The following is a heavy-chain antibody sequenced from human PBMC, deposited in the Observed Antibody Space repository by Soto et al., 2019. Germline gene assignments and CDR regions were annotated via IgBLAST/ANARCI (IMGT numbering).Heavy chain of an antibody. Sequence: ASVKVSCKASGYTFTSYGISWVRQAPGQGLEWMGWISAYNGNTNYAQKFQGRVTMTEDTSTGTAYMELSSLRSEDTAVYYCATDLSFFWSGYYTRSGPPTDYWGQGTLVTVS. CDR2: ISAYNGNT. CDR3: ATDLSFFWSGYYTRSGPPTDY. D-gene: IGHD3-3*01. V-gene: IGHV1-18*01. J-gene: IGHJ4*02. CDR1: GYTFTSYG.